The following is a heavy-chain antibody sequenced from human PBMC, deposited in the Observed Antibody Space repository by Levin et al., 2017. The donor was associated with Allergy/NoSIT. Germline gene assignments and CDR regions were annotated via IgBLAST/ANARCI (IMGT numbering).Heavy chain of an antibody. D-gene: IGHD2-15*01. Sequence: SFPSSGPLFPSSAISWVRQATGQGLEWMGWMNPKSGNTAYAQNFQGRVTMPRNTSISTAYMELSSLRSEDTAVYYCARGRVGSNWFDPWGQGTLVTVSS. CDR2: MNPKSGNT. CDR1: GPLFPSSA. CDR3: ARGRVGSNWFDP. J-gene: IGHJ5*02. V-gene: IGHV1-8*01.